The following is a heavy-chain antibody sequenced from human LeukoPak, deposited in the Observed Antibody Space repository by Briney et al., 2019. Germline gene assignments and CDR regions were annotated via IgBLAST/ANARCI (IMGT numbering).Heavy chain of an antibody. CDR3: ARDDNYDFWSGYGYLDY. J-gene: IGHJ4*02. CDR1: GYTFTGYY. Sequence: ASVKVSCKASGYTFTGYYMHWVRQAPGQGLEWMGWINPNSGGTNYARKFQGRVTMTRDTSISTAYMELSRLRSDDTAVYYCARDDNYDFWSGYGYLDYWGQGTLVTVSS. D-gene: IGHD3-3*01. V-gene: IGHV1-2*02. CDR2: INPNSGGT.